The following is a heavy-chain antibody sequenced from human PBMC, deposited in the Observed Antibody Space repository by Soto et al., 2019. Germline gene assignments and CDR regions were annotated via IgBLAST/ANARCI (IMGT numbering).Heavy chain of an antibody. D-gene: IGHD2-2*01. Sequence: SETLSLTCTVSGGSISSYCWFWVRQRPGKGLEWMGYIYYSGSTNYSPSLKSRVTISVDTSKNQFSLKLSSVTAADTAVYYCARAPGYCSSTSCYASPYYYYYGMDVWGQGTTVTVSS. CDR3: ARAPGYCSSTSCYASPYYYYYGMDV. CDR2: IYYSGST. V-gene: IGHV4-59*01. CDR1: GGSISSYC. J-gene: IGHJ6*02.